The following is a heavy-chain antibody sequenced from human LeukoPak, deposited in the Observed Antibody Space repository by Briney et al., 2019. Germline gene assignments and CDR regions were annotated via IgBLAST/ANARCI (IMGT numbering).Heavy chain of an antibody. J-gene: IGHJ4*02. D-gene: IGHD6-13*01. Sequence: GGSLRHSCAASGFIVSHNYMTWVRQAPGKGLEWISVIYIDGTTYYADSVKGRFTISRDQANNTLYLQMNTLRDEDTAVYYCARGPRYSFYWGQGTLVSVSS. CDR2: IYIDGTT. CDR1: GFIVSHNY. CDR3: ARGPRYSFY. V-gene: IGHV3-53*01.